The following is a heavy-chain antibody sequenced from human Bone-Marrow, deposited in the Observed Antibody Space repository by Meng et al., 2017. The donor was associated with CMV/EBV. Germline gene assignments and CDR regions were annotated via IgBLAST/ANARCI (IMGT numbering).Heavy chain of an antibody. CDR2: ISSSSSTI. J-gene: IGHJ6*02. D-gene: IGHD6-13*01. V-gene: IGHV3-48*04. CDR1: GFTFSSYS. Sequence: GESLKISCAASGFTFSSYSMNWVRQAPGKGLEWVSYISSSSSTIYYADSVKGRFTISRDNAKNSLYLQINRLRAEDTAVYYCASSGGSSWYVGTHYYYGMDVWGQGTTVTVSS. CDR3: ASSGGSSWYVGTHYYYGMDV.